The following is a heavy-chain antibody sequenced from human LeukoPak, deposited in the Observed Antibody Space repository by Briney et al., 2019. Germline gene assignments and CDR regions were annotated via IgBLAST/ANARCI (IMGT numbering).Heavy chain of an antibody. CDR2: IYHSGNT. D-gene: IGHD3-22*01. Sequence: PSETLSLTCAGYGYSISSGYYWGWLRQPPGKGLEWIGSIYHSGNTYYNPSLKSRVTISLGTSKNQFSLKLSSVTAADTAVYYCARLKDSSGYYPNYFDYWGQGTLVTVSS. V-gene: IGHV4-38-2*01. CDR1: GYSISSGYY. CDR3: ARLKDSSGYYPNYFDY. J-gene: IGHJ4*02.